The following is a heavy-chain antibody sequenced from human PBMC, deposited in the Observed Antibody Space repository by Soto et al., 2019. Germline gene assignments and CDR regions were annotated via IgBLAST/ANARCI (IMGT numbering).Heavy chain of an antibody. D-gene: IGHD2-15*01. CDR1: GGSIRSGDYY. Sequence: QVQLQESGPGLVKPSQTLSLTCTVSGGSIRSGDYYWSWIRQPPGKGLEWFGYLYYRGSTYYNPSHRSPVTISVDTSKIQSSVKLSSGPSADTAVYYCAREVVRVRHDGVSYCYCMDVWGQGPTVTLS. CDR3: AREVVRVRHDGVSYCYCMDV. CDR2: LYYRGST. J-gene: IGHJ6*02. V-gene: IGHV4-30-4*01.